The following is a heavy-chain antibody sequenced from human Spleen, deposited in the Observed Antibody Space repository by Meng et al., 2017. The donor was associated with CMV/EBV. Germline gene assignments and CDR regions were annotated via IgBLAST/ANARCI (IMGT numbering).Heavy chain of an antibody. Sequence: FSLRTSGVGVGWIRQPPGKALEWLALIYWNDDKRYSPSLKNRLTITKDTSKNQVVLTMTNMDPVDTATYYCAQTVTSAGTGKNWFDPWGQGTLVTVSS. D-gene: IGHD1-7*01. J-gene: IGHJ5*02. CDR3: AQTVTSAGTGKNWFDP. V-gene: IGHV2-5*01. CDR2: IYWNDDK. CDR1: FSLRTSGVG.